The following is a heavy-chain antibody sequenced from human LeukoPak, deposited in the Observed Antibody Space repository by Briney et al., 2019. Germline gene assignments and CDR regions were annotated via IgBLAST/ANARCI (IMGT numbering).Heavy chain of an antibody. D-gene: IGHD6-13*01. CDR1: GFTFSSYA. Sequence: GGSLRLSCAASGFTFSSYAMSWVRQAPGKGLEWVSAISGSGGSTYYADSVKGRFTISRDNSKNTLYLQMNSLRAEDTAVYYCALPPSWYYYYYYYMDVWGKGITVTVSS. V-gene: IGHV3-23*01. CDR3: ALPPSWYYYYYYYMDV. J-gene: IGHJ6*03. CDR2: ISGSGGST.